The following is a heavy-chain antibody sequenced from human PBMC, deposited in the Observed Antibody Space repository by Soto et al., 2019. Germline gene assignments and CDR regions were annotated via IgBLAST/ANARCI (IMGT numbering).Heavy chain of an antibody. CDR1: GFTFSSYG. CDR3: ARDICSGGFCLDY. J-gene: IGHJ4*02. Sequence: QVQLVESGGGVVQPGRSLILSCAASGFTFSSYGMHWVRQAPGKGLEWVAVIWYDESRRYYADSVKGRFTISRDTSQSTLYLQMSSLRAEDTAVYYCARDICSGGFCLDYWGQGTLVIVSS. V-gene: IGHV3-33*01. CDR2: IWYDESRR. D-gene: IGHD2-15*01.